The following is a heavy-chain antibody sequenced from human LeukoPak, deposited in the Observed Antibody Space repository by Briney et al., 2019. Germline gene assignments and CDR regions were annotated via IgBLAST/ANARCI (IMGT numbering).Heavy chain of an antibody. Sequence: GGPLRLSCAASGFTFSNYAMNGVRQARGKGLEWVSSIRGSGGSTYCAGSVKGRVTISRDNSKNTMYMQMNSLRVEDTAVYYCAKGGQNYDFWRFDYWGQGSLVTVSS. D-gene: IGHD3-3*01. CDR3: AKGGQNYDFWRFDY. J-gene: IGHJ4*02. CDR1: GFTFSNYA. CDR2: IRGSGGST. V-gene: IGHV3-23*01.